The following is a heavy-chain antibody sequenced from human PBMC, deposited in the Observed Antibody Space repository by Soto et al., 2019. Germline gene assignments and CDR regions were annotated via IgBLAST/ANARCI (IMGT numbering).Heavy chain of an antibody. D-gene: IGHD2-15*01. J-gene: IGHJ6*02. CDR2: ISGKNGNT. CDR1: GYTFISHG. Sequence: QVQLVQSGVDVKKPGASVKVSCKASGYTFISHGIILVRHAPGQGLEWMGWISGKNGNTNDAQKLQGRVTLTTDTSTSTAYMERRGLRSDDTAVYYCARESSSSVVVTDYGMDVWGQGTTVTVSS. V-gene: IGHV1-18*04. CDR3: ARESSSSVVVTDYGMDV.